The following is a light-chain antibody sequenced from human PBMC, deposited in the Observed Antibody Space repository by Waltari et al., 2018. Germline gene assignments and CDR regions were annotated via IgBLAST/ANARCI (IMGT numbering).Light chain of an antibody. CDR1: SSDVGAYQY. CDR2: EVS. Sequence: QSALTQPPSASGSPGQSVTISCTGTSSDVGAYQYVSWYQQHPGKAPKLLIYEVSKRAAGVPDRFSGSKSSNTASLTVSGLQAEDEADYYCASRGASKVFGGGTKLTVL. CDR3: ASRGASKV. J-gene: IGLJ2*01. V-gene: IGLV2-8*01.